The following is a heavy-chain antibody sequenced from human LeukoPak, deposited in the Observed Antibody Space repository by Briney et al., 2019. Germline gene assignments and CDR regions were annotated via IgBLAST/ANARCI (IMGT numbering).Heavy chain of an antibody. CDR1: GYTFTGYY. D-gene: IGHD6-13*01. CDR3: AREGDSSSWLDY. Sequence: ASVKVSCKASGYTFTGYYMHWVRQTPGQGLEWMGWINPNSGGTNYAQKFQGRVTMTRDTSISTAYMELSRLRSDDTAVYYCAREGDSSSWLDYWGQGTLVTVSS. J-gene: IGHJ4*02. CDR2: INPNSGGT. V-gene: IGHV1-2*02.